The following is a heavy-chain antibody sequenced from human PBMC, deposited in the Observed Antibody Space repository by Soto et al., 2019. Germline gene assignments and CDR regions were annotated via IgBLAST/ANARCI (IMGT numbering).Heavy chain of an antibody. CDR1: GLIFSSSA. J-gene: IGHJ6*02. V-gene: IGHV3-30*03. Sequence: QVQLVESGGGVVQPGRSLRLSCAASGLIFSSSAMHWVRQAPGKGLEWVALISYDGSNKYYVNSVNVRFTISRDNSKDTLDLQMNSLREGDTAVYYCAAETKSYFYGMDVWGQGTTVTVSS. CDR2: ISYDGSNK. CDR3: AAETKSYFYGMDV.